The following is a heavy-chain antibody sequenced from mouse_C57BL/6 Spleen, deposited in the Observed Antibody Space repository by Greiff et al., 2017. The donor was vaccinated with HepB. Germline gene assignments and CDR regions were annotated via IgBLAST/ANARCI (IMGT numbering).Heavy chain of an antibody. CDR1: GFTFSSYA. V-gene: IGHV5-9-1*02. CDR2: ISSGGDYI. Sequence: EVQLVESGEGLVKPGGSLKLSCAASGFTFSSYAMSWVRQTPEKRLEWVEYISSGGDYIYYADTVKGRYTISRDNAKNTLYLQLSNLKSEDTAMYYGTSGDSYGGYYYAMDYWGQGTSVTVSS. CDR3: TSGDSYGGYYYAMDY. J-gene: IGHJ4*01. D-gene: IGHD1-1*02.